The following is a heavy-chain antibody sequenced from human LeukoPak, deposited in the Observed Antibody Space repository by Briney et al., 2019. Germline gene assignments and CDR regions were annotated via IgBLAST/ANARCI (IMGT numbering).Heavy chain of an antibody. CDR1: GGSFSGYY. J-gene: IGHJ3*02. D-gene: IGHD3-16*01. V-gene: IGHV4-59*10. CDR2: ISTGST. Sequence: SETLSLTCAVYGGSFSGYYWSWIRQPAGKGLEWIGLISTGSTNYSPSLNSRVTMSVDTSKKQFSLKLTSVTAADTAVYYCARGGGGWDAFDIWGPGTMVTVSS. CDR3: ARGGGGWDAFDI.